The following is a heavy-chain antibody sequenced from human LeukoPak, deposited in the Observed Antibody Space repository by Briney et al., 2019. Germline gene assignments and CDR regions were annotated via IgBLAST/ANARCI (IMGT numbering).Heavy chain of an antibody. CDR3: AKETQLTVSALFDY. D-gene: IGHD1-1*01. CDR2: ISGSGGST. V-gene: IGHV3-23*01. J-gene: IGHJ4*02. CDR1: GFTFNNYA. Sequence: GGSLRLSCAASGFTFNNYAMSWVRQAPGKGLEWVSAISGSGGSTFYADSVKGRFTISRDSSKNTLFLQVDSLRAEDTAVYYCAKETQLTVSALFDYWGQGTLVTVSS.